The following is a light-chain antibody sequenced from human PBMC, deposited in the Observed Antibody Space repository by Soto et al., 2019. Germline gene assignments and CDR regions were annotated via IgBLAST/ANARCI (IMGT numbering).Light chain of an antibody. V-gene: IGKV3-15*01. J-gene: IGKJ2*01. CDR2: DAS. Sequence: EIVMTQSPATLSVSPGERATLSCRASQSVSSYLAWYQQKPGLPPRLLIYDASTRATGIPDRFSGSGSGTDFTLTISSLQSADFEVCYCQQYSNWPPLYTFGRGTKLEIK. CDR3: QQYSNWPPLYT. CDR1: QSVSSY.